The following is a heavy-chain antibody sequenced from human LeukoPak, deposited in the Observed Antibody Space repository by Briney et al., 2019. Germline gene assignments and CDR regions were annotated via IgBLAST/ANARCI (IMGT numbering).Heavy chain of an antibody. D-gene: IGHD2-21*01. CDR1: GYTFTGYY. CDR3: AREFYCGGDCYSGFDY. J-gene: IGHJ4*02. Sequence: ASVKVSCKASGYTFTGYYMHWVLQAPGQGLEWMGWINPNSGGTNYAQKFQGRITMTRDTSISTAYMELSRLRSDDTAVYYCAREFYCGGDCYSGFDYWGQGTLVTVSS. V-gene: IGHV1-2*02. CDR2: INPNSGGT.